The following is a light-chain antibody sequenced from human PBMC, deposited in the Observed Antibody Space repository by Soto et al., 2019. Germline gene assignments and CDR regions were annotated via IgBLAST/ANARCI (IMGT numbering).Light chain of an antibody. CDR1: QDIRTF. CDR2: DAS. J-gene: IGKJ1*01. Sequence: DIQMTQSPSSLSAAVGDRVSITCQASQDIRTFLNWYQQKPGKPPKLLIYDASNLETGVPSRFSGGGSGTHFTFTISTLQPEDIATYYCQQYDNLPRKFGQGTKVDIK. V-gene: IGKV1-33*01. CDR3: QQYDNLPRK.